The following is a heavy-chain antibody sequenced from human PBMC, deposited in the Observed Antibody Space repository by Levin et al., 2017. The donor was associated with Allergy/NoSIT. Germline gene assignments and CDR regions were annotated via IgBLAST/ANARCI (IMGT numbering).Heavy chain of an antibody. J-gene: IGHJ5*02. CDR1: GGTFNTYA. D-gene: IGHD3-16*01. Sequence: SVKVSCKASGGTFNTYAISWVRQAPGQGLEWMGGIIPLFATPTYAQNFQGRVTITADESTRTVYMELSSLRSEDTAVYYCARDGWGSGTRYNWFDPWGQGTLVTVSS. V-gene: IGHV1-69*13. CDR3: ARDGWGSGTRYNWFDP. CDR2: IIPLFATP.